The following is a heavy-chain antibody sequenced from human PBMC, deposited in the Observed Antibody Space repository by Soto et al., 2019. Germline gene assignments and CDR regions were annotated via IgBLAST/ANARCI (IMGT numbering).Heavy chain of an antibody. D-gene: IGHD2-15*01. CDR3: ARSLGGGYYYGMDV. CDR2: IIPFFGTA. J-gene: IGHJ6*02. Sequence: QVQLVQSGAEVKKPGSSVKVSCKASGGTFSSHAISWVRQAPGQGLEWMGGIIPFFGTANYAQKFQGRVMITADESTSTAYMELSSLRSEDTAVYYCARSLGGGYYYGMDVWGQGTTVTVSS. V-gene: IGHV1-69*01. CDR1: GGTFSSHA.